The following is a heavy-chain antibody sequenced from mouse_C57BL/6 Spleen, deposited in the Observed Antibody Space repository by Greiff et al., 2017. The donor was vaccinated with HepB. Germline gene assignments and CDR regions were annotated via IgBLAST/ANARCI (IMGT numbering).Heavy chain of an antibody. V-gene: IGHV1-26*01. CDR2: INPNNGGT. D-gene: IGHD2-3*01. CDR1: GYTFTDYY. CDR3: ARNGGYYGAWFAY. Sequence: EVQLQQSGPELVKPGASVKISCKASGYTFTDYYMNWVKQSHGKSLEWIGDINPNNGGTSYNQKFKGKATLTVDKSSSTAYMELRSLTSEDSAVYYCARNGGYYGAWFAYWGQGTLVTVSA. J-gene: IGHJ3*01.